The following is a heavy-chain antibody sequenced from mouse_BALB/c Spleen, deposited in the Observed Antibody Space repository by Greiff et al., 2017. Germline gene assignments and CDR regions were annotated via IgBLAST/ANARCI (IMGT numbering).Heavy chain of an antibody. V-gene: IGHV1-87*01. CDR3: ARGYGSSPRYAMDY. CDR2: IYPGDGDT. J-gene: IGHJ4*01. Sequence: QVQLKESGAELARPGASVKLSCKASGYTFTSYWMQWVKQRPGQGLEWIGAIYPGDGDTRYTQKFKGKATLTADKSSSTAYMQLSSLASEDSAVYYCARGYGSSPRYAMDYWGQGTSVTVSS. CDR1: GYTFTSYW. D-gene: IGHD1-1*01.